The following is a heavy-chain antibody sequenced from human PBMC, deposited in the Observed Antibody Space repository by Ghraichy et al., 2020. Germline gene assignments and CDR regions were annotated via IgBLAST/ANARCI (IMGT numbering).Heavy chain of an antibody. V-gene: IGHV1-18*01. J-gene: IGHJ4*02. CDR2: ISAYNGNT. Sequence: ASVKVSCKASGYTFTSYGISWVRQAPGQGLEWMGWISAYNGNTNYAQKLQGRVTMTTDTSTSTAYMELRSLRSDDTAVYYCARDKIRGITIFGVVIPNFDYWGQGTLVTVSS. CDR1: GYTFTSYG. D-gene: IGHD3-3*01. CDR3: ARDKIRGITIFGVVIPNFDY.